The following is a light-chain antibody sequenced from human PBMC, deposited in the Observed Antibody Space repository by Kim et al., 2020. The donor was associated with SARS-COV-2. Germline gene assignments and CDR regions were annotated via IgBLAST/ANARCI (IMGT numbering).Light chain of an antibody. Sequence: TIRVTYQGASLRMYYASWYRQRPGQAPVLVIYGKNNRPSGIPDRFSGSSSGNTASLTIPGAQAEDEADYYCNSRDSSGNHLVFGGGTQLTVL. V-gene: IGLV3-19*01. CDR1: SLRMYY. CDR3: NSRDSSGNHLV. J-gene: IGLJ2*01. CDR2: GKN.